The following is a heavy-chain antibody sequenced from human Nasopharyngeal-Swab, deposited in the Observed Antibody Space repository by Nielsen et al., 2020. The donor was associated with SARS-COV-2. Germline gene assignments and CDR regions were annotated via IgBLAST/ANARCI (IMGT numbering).Heavy chain of an antibody. J-gene: IGHJ5*02. CDR2: ISSSGSTI. CDR3: AREGRWLRDNWFDP. D-gene: IGHD5-12*01. Sequence: GESLKISCAASGFTFSSYEMNWVRQAPGKGLEWGSYISSSGSTIYYADSVKGRFTISRDNAKNSLYLQMNSLRAEDTAVYYCAREGRWLRDNWFDPWGQGTLVTVSS. CDR1: GFTFSSYE. V-gene: IGHV3-48*03.